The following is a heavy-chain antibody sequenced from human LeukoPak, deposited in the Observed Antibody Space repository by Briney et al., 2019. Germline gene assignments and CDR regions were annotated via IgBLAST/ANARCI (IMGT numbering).Heavy chain of an antibody. CDR3: ARDGDENVVVVAATHYHYGMDV. J-gene: IGHJ6*02. D-gene: IGHD2-15*01. CDR1: GYTFTSYG. CDR2: ISAYNGNT. V-gene: IGHV1-18*01. Sequence: GASVKVSCKASGYTFTSYGISWVRQAPGQGLEWMGWISAYNGNTNYAQKLQGRVTMTTDTSTSTAYMELRSLRSDDTAVYYCARDGDENVVVVAATHYHYGMDVWGQGTTVTVSS.